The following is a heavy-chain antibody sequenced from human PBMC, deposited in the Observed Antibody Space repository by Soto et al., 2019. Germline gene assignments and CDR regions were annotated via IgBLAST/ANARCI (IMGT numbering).Heavy chain of an antibody. D-gene: IGHD2-21*01. CDR2: AKTRPYGYAT. V-gene: IGHV3-72*01. J-gene: IGHJ2*01. Sequence: GGSLRLSCAASGFSFSDHFMDWVRQAPGKGLEWVGRAKTRPYGYATQYAASVKGRFTVSRNDSENSFYLQMNTLKTDDTAVYYCASPEVAGDDLRDRYFDFWGRGTLVTVSS. CDR1: GFSFSDHF. CDR3: ASPEVAGDDLRDRYFDF.